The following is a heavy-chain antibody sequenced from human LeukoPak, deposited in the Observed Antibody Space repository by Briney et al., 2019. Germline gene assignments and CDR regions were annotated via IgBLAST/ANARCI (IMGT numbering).Heavy chain of an antibody. J-gene: IGHJ6*02. CDR3: ATDSELHTKDGYYYYGMDV. D-gene: IGHD1-26*01. V-gene: IGHV1-24*01. CDR1: GYTLTELS. CDR2: FDPEDGET. Sequence: ASVKVSCKVSGYTLTELSMHWVRQAPGKGLEWMGGFDPEDGETIYAQKFQGRVTMTEDTSTDTAYMELSSLRSEDTAVYYCATDSELHTKDGYYYYGMDVWGQGTTVTVSS.